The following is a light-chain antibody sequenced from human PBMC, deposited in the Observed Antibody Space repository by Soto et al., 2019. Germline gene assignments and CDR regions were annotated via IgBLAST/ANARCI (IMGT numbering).Light chain of an antibody. CDR2: DVS. CDR3: SSYASSSTYV. J-gene: IGLJ1*01. CDR1: SSDVGAYNY. Sequence: QSVLTQPASVSGSPGQSITISCTGTSSDVGAYNYVSWYQQHPGKAPKLMIYDVSNRPSGVSNRFSGSKSGNSASLTISGLKAEEEADYYCSSYASSSTYVFGTGTKVTVL. V-gene: IGLV2-14*01.